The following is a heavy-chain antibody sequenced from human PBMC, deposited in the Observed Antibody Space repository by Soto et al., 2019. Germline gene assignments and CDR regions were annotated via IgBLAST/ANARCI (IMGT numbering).Heavy chain of an antibody. CDR2: ISYDGSNK. V-gene: IGHV3-30-3*01. CDR1: GFTFSSYA. Sequence: QVQLVESGGGVVQPGRSLRLSCAASGFTFSSYAMHWVRQAPGKGLEWVAVISYDGSNKYYADSVKGRFTISRDNSKNTLYLQMNSLRAEDTAVYYCARDLFRPHARFDPWGQGTLVTVSS. J-gene: IGHJ5*02. CDR3: ARDLFRPHARFDP. D-gene: IGHD3-9*01.